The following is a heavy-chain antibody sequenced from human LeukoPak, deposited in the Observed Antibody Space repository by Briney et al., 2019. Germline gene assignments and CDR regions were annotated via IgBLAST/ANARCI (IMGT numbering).Heavy chain of an antibody. CDR2: INPSGGST. V-gene: IGHV1-46*01. CDR3: ARDARHRYCSSTSCYRGWLDP. CDR1: GYTFTSYY. Sequence: ASVKVSCKASGYTFTSYYMHWVRQAPGQGLEWMGIINPSGGSTIYAQKFQGRVTMTRDMSTSTVYMELSSLRSEDTAVYYCARDARHRYCSSTSCYRGWLDPWGQGTLVTVSS. D-gene: IGHD2-2*01. J-gene: IGHJ5*02.